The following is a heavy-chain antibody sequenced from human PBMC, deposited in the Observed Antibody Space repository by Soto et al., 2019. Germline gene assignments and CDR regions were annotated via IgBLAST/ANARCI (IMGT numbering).Heavy chain of an antibody. CDR1: GFTFSSYS. J-gene: IGHJ6*03. CDR3: AREGYDILTGYSKYYMDV. V-gene: IGHV3-48*01. CDR2: ISSSSSTI. D-gene: IGHD3-9*01. Sequence: PGGSLRLSCAASGFTFSSYSMNWVRQAPGKGLEWVSYISSSSSTIYYADSVKGRFTISRDNAKNSLYLQMNSLRAEDTAVYYCAREGYDILTGYSKYYMDVWGKGTTVTVSS.